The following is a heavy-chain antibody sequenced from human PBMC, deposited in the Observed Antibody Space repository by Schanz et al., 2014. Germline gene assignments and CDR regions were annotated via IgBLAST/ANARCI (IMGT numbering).Heavy chain of an antibody. J-gene: IGHJ6*02. Sequence: QVQLVESGGGVVRPGRSLRLSCAASGFTFSNYGMHWVRQAPGKGLEWVAVISYDGSDKFNADSVKGRFTISRDNSNNTLSLQMNSLRNEDTAVYYCAKDRGGDYEVSYYYGMDVWGQGTTVTVSS. D-gene: IGHD4-17*01. CDR3: AKDRGGDYEVSYYYGMDV. CDR2: ISYDGSDK. V-gene: IGHV3-30*18. CDR1: GFTFSNYG.